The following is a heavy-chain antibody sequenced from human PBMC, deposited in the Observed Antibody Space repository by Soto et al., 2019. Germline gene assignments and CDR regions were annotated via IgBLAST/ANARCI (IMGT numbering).Heavy chain of an antibody. Sequence: QLQLQESGSGLVKPSQTLSLTCAVSGGSISSGGYSWSWIRQPPGKGLEWIGYIYHSGSTYYNPYLKGRVVVTVERSKNHCSLKLSSVTAAVTAVYYCARVPGPWGQGTLVTVSS. CDR1: GGSISSGGYS. CDR3: ARVPGP. V-gene: IGHV4-30-2*01. J-gene: IGHJ5*02. CDR2: IYHSGST.